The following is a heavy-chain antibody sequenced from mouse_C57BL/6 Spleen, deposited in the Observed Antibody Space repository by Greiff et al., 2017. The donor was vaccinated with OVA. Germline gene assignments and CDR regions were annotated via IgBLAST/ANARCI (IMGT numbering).Heavy chain of an antibody. CDR1: GYTFTSYW. J-gene: IGHJ1*03. Sequence: QVQLQQPGAELVRPGSSVKLSCKASGYTFTSYWMHWVKQRPIQGLEWIGNIDPSDSETHYNQKFKDKATLTVDKSSSTAYMQLSSLTSEDSAVYYCARGALITTVVHWYFDVWGTGTTVTVSS. CDR2: IDPSDSET. D-gene: IGHD1-1*01. CDR3: ARGALITTVVHWYFDV. V-gene: IGHV1-52*01.